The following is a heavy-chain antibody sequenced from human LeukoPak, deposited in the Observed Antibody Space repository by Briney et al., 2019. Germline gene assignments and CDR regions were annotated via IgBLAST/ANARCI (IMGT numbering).Heavy chain of an antibody. J-gene: IGHJ4*02. Sequence: SETLSLTCTGSGDSISSYYWSWVRQPPGKGLEWIAYVYDGGSNNYNNYNPPLKGRVSISAPTSKNQFSLDLFTVTAADTAVYYCARHLVHGSGTQPYFDSWGQGTLVTVSS. V-gene: IGHV4-59*08. CDR2: VYDGGSNNYN. D-gene: IGHD3-10*01. CDR1: GDSISSYY. CDR3: ARHLVHGSGTQPYFDS.